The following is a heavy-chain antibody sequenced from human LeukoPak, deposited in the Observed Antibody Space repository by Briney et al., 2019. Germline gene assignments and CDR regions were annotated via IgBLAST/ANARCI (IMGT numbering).Heavy chain of an antibody. CDR3: ARVSGYYLDFDY. CDR1: GGSISSYY. V-gene: IGHV4-59*01. D-gene: IGHD3-22*01. CDR2: IYYSGST. J-gene: IGHJ4*02. Sequence: SETLSRTCTVSGGSISSYYWSWIRKPPGKGLEWIGYIYYSGSTNYNPSLKSRVTISVDTSKNQFSLKLSSVTAADTAVYYCARVSGYYLDFDYWGQGTLVTVSS.